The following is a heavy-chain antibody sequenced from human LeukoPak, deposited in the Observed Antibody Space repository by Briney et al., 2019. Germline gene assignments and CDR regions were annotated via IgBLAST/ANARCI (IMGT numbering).Heavy chain of an antibody. D-gene: IGHD3-16*01. V-gene: IGHV1-69*05. J-gene: IGHJ4*02. CDR1: GGTFSSYA. CDR2: IIPIFGTA. CDR3: AGRYDYVWGSLDC. Sequence: ASVKVSCKASGGTFSSYAISWVRQAPGQGLEWMGGIIPIFGTANYAQKFQGRVTITTDESTSTAYMELSSLRSEDTAVYYCAGRYDYVWGSLDCWGQGTLVTVSS.